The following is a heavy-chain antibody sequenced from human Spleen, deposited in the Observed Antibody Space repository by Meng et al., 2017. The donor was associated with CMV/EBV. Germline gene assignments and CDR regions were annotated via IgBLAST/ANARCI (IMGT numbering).Heavy chain of an antibody. CDR3: VRDRLWAFEN. J-gene: IGHJ4*02. CDR1: GFTFNSYS. V-gene: IGHV3-48*04. CDR2: IGSGSNII. Sequence: GESLKISCAASGFTFNSYSMNWVRQAPGKGLEWVSYIGSGSNIIKYADSVKGRFTISRDNAKNSLYLQMNNLRAEDTAVYYCVRDRLWAFENWGQGTPVTLL. D-gene: IGHD1-26*01.